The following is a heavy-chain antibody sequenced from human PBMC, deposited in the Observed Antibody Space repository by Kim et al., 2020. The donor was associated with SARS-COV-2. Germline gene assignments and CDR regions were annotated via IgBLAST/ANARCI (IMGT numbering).Heavy chain of an antibody. CDR1: GYTFTGYY. CDR2: INPNSGGT. J-gene: IGHJ2*01. CDR3: ARANRGIQLWLGDWYFDL. Sequence: ASVKVSCKASGYTFTGYYMHWVRQAPGQGLEWMGRINPNSGGTNYAQKFQGRVTMTRDTSISTAYMELSRLRSDDTAVYYCARANRGIQLWLGDWYFDLWGRGTLVTVSS. D-gene: IGHD5-18*01. V-gene: IGHV1-2*06.